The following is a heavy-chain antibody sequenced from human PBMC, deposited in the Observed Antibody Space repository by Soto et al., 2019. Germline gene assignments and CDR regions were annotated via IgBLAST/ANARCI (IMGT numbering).Heavy chain of an antibody. CDR3: ARGVAAAGLFGCGP. Sequence: QVQLQESGPGLVKPSQTLSLTCTVSGGSISSDGSYWSWIRQHPGKGLEWIGCLFYSGSTSYNPSRKCRLTISVGTSKNQSSLKLSSVTAADTGVYSCARGVAAAGLFGCGPWGKGTLVTVSS. V-gene: IGHV4-31*03. J-gene: IGHJ5*02. CDR1: GGSISSDGSY. CDR2: LFYSGST. D-gene: IGHD6-13*01.